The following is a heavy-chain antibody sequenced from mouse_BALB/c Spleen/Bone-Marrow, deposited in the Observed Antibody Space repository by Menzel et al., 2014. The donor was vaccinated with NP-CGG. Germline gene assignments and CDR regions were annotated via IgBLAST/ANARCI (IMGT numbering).Heavy chain of an antibody. Sequence: EVMLVESGGGLVQPGGSLRLSCAPSGFTFTDYFMTWVRQPPGKALEWLGFIRNKANGYTTEYSASVKGRFTISRNNSQSILYLQMNTLRAEDSATYYCARGYYDDCWGQGTTLTVSS. J-gene: IGHJ2*01. V-gene: IGHV7-3*02. CDR2: IRNKANGYTT. CDR1: GFTFTDYF. CDR3: ARGYYDDC. D-gene: IGHD2-4*01.